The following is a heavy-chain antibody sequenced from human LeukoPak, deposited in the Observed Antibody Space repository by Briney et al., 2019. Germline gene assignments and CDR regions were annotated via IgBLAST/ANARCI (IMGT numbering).Heavy chain of an antibody. CDR3: ARNRVVGAPNFDY. CDR1: GGSISSGSSC. J-gene: IGHJ4*02. CDR2: IYTVGNT. Sequence: SETLSLTCTVSGGSISSGSSCWTWVRQPAGKGLEWIGLIYTVGNTNYNPSLKSRVTISLDTSKNQFSLRLTSVTAADTAVYYCARNRVVGAPNFDYWGQGTLVTVFS. D-gene: IGHD1-26*01. V-gene: IGHV4-61*02.